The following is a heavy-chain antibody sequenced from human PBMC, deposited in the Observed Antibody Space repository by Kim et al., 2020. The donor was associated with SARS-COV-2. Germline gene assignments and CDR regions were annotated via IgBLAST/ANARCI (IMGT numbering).Heavy chain of an antibody. D-gene: IGHD3-3*01. V-gene: IGHV1-3*01. CDR2: INAGNGNT. Sequence: ASVKVSCKASGYTFTNYAISWVRQAPGHRLEWMGWINAGNGNTKYSQNFQGRVTITRDTSASTVYMELSSLRSEDTAIYYCARGVLRFFPNWFDPWGQGALVTVSS. J-gene: IGHJ5*02. CDR3: ARGVLRFFPNWFDP. CDR1: GYTFTNYA.